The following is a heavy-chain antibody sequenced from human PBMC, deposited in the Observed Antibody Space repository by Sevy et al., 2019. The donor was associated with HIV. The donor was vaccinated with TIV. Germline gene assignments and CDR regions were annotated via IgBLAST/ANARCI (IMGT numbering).Heavy chain of an antibody. Sequence: GGSLRLTCVASGFTFSSYEMNWVRRAPGKGLEWVSYLSNSGTSMDYSDSVKGRFTISRDNARNSLYLQMNSLRAEDTAVYYCARDLPPSATTVAHFDCWGQGTLVTVSS. V-gene: IGHV3-48*03. CDR1: GFTFSSYE. CDR3: ARDLPPSATTVAHFDC. CDR2: LSNSGTSM. D-gene: IGHD4-17*01. J-gene: IGHJ4*02.